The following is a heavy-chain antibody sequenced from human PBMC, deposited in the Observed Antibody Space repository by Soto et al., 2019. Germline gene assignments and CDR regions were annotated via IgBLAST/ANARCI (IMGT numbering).Heavy chain of an antibody. Sequence: ASVKVSCKASGYTFTSYGISWVRQAPGQGLEWMGWISAYNGNTNYAQKLQGRVTMTTDTSTSTAYMELRSLRSDDTAVYYCARVPSYSSSPNWFDPWGQGTLVTVSS. CDR2: ISAYNGNT. J-gene: IGHJ5*02. CDR3: ARVPSYSSSPNWFDP. V-gene: IGHV1-18*01. CDR1: GYTFTSYG. D-gene: IGHD6-13*01.